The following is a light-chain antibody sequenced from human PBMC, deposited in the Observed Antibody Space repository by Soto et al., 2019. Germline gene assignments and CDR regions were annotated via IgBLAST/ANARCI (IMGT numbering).Light chain of an antibody. Sequence: DIQMTQSPSTLLASAGDRVTITCRASQSISSWLAWYQQKPGKAPKLLIYDASSLESGVPSRFSGSGSGTEFTLTISSLQPDDFATYYRQQYNSYLWTFGQGTKVEIK. J-gene: IGKJ1*01. CDR1: QSISSW. CDR2: DAS. V-gene: IGKV1-5*01. CDR3: QQYNSYLWT.